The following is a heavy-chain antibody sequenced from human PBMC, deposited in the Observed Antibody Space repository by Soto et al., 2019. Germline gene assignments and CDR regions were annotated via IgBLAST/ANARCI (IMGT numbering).Heavy chain of an antibody. J-gene: IGHJ4*02. CDR3: ARGGVSTRTVDY. CDR1: GYNFAGYW. CDR2: VYPSGSDT. D-gene: IGHD3-3*01. Sequence: PGETLKISCKGSGYNFAGYWMAWLRQMPGKGLELMGIVYPSGSDTRYRPSFQGQVTISADKSISSSYLQWSSLRASDTAMYYCARGGVSTRTVDYWGQGTPVTVSS. V-gene: IGHV5-51*03.